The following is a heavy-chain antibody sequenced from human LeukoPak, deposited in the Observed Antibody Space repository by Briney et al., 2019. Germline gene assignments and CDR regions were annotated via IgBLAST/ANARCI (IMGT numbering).Heavy chain of an antibody. D-gene: IGHD3-22*01. CDR1: EFTFSDYY. CDR3: ARGVDRKSYYFDY. CDR2: ISSSGSTI. V-gene: IGHV3-11*01. Sequence: GGSLRLSCAASEFTFSDYYMSWIRQAPGKGLEWVSYISSSGSTIYYADSVKGRFTISRDNAKNSLYLQMNSLRAEDTAVYYCARGVDRKSYYFDYWGQGTLVTVSS. J-gene: IGHJ4*02.